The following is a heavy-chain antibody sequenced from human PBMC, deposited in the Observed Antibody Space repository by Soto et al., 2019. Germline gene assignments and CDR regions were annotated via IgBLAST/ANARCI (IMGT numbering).Heavy chain of an antibody. J-gene: IGHJ4*02. CDR1: RFTFSIYA. Sequence: GGSLRLSCSAARFTFSIYAMQWVSQATGRGLEYVSSISTNGGSTYYADSVKGRFTISRDNSKNSVYLQMSSLRAEDTAVYYCVKGEYYYDSSGYYPFDYWGQGTLVTVSS. D-gene: IGHD3-22*01. V-gene: IGHV3-64D*06. CDR2: ISTNGGST. CDR3: VKGEYYYDSSGYYPFDY.